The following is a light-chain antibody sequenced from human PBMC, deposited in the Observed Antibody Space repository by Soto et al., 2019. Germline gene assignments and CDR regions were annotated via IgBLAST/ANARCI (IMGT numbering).Light chain of an antibody. CDR3: SSFTSTHTGV. Sequence: QSALTQPASVSGSPGQSITISCTGTSSDVGGYNYVSWYQQYPGKAPKLMIYEVSNRPSGVSNRFSGSKSGNTASLTISGLQAEDEADYYCSSFTSTHTGVVGGGTKVTVL. CDR2: EVS. CDR1: SSDVGGYNY. J-gene: IGLJ3*02. V-gene: IGLV2-14*01.